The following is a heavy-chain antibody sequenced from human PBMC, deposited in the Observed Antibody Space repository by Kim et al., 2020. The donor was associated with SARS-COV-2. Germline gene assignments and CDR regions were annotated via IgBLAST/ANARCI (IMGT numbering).Heavy chain of an antibody. Sequence: GGSLRLSCAASGFTFSSYAMHWVRQAPGKGLEWVAVISYDGSNKYYADSVKGRFTISRDNSKNTLYLQMNSLRAEDTAVYYCARDPHGSGVHLGTYYFDYWGQGTLVTVSS. J-gene: IGHJ4*02. CDR2: ISYDGSNK. CDR3: ARDPHGSGVHLGTYYFDY. V-gene: IGHV3-30-3*01. CDR1: GFTFSSYA. D-gene: IGHD3-10*01.